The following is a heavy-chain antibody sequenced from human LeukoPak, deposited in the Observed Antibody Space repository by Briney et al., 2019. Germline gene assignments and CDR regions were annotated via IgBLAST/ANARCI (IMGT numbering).Heavy chain of an antibody. CDR3: ARDLWGAAAGFFDY. J-gene: IGHJ4*02. CDR2: IYYSGST. D-gene: IGHD6-13*01. CDR1: GGSITSYY. Sequence: SETLSLTCTASGGSITSYYWSWIRQPPGKGLEWIGYIYYSGSTKYNPSLKSRVTISIDTSKNQFSLKLSSVTAADTAVYYCARDLWGAAAGFFDYWGQGTLVAVSS. V-gene: IGHV4-59*01.